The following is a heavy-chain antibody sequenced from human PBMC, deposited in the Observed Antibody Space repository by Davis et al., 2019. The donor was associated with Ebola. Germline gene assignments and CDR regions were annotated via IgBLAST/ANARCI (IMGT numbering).Heavy chain of an antibody. V-gene: IGHV3-7*01. CDR1: GFGFSNYW. D-gene: IGHD3-3*01. CDR3: AKDGGEWSPPHYYYYGMDV. CDR2: IKQDGSEK. J-gene: IGHJ6*02. Sequence: GESLKISCAASGFGFSNYWIHWIRQAPGKGLVWVANIKQDGSEKYYVDSVKGRFTISRDNAKNTVYLQMNSLKTEDAAVYYCAKDGGEWSPPHYYYYGMDVWGQGTTVTVSS.